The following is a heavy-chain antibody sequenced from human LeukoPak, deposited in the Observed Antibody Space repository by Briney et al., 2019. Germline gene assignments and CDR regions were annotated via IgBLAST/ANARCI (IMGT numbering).Heavy chain of an antibody. CDR2: IIPILGIA. D-gene: IGHD6-13*01. Sequence: SVKVSCEASGGTFSSYAISWVRQAPGQGLEWMGRIIPILGIANYAQKFQGRVTITADKSTSTAYMELSSLRSEDTAVYYCASESRQAAEGRYFDYWGQGTLVTVSS. J-gene: IGHJ4*02. CDR3: ASESRQAAEGRYFDY. V-gene: IGHV1-69*04. CDR1: GGTFSSYA.